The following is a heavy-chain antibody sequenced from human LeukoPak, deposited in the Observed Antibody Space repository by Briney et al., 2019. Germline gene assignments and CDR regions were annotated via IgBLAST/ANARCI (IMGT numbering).Heavy chain of an antibody. J-gene: IGHJ4*02. Sequence: ASVKVSCTASGYTFTGYYLHWVRQAPGQGLEWMGSINPNGGGTNYAQKFQGRVTMTRDTSISTAYMELSSLRSDDTAVYSCAREGVGPSQYCFDYWAQGTPVTVSS. CDR3: AREGVGPSQYCFDY. D-gene: IGHD1-26*01. CDR2: INPNGGGT. V-gene: IGHV1-2*02. CDR1: GYTFTGYY.